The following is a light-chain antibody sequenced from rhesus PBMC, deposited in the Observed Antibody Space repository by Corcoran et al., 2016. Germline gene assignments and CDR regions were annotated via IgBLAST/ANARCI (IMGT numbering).Light chain of an antibody. CDR3: QHGYGSPYS. Sequence: DIQMTQSPSSLSASVGDRITITCRASESVNNYLNWYQQKPGKAPKLLIYTESTLQNGVPSRYSGSGSGTVYTFTISSLQPEDVATYYCQHGYGSPYSFGQGTKVEIK. CDR2: TES. CDR1: ESVNNY. J-gene: IGKJ2*01. V-gene: IGKV1-74*01.